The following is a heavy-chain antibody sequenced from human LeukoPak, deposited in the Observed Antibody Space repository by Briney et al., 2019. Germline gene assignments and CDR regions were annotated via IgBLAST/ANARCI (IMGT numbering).Heavy chain of an antibody. D-gene: IGHD2-21*02. CDR3: ATGPYCGGDCRSFFQH. Sequence: SETLSLTCAVSGGSISSGGYSWSWIRQPPGKGLESIGYIYHSGSTYYNPSLKSRVIISVDRPKNQFSLKLSSVTAADTAVYYCATGPYCGGDCRSFFQHWGQGTLVTVSS. J-gene: IGHJ1*01. CDR1: GGSISSGGYS. CDR2: IYHSGST. V-gene: IGHV4-30-2*01.